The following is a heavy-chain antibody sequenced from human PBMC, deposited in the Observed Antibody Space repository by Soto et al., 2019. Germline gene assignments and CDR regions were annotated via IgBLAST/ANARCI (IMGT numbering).Heavy chain of an antibody. Sequence: QVQLQQSGPGLVKPSQTLSLICAISGDSVSSDSATWNWIRQSPSRGLEWLGRTYYRSKWYNDYALSVKSRIAITPDTSKNRLSLQLSSVTPEDTAVYFCARDSSGWHWYFDLWGRGTLVTVSS. CDR1: GDSVSSDSAT. D-gene: IGHD6-19*01. CDR2: TYYRSKWYN. V-gene: IGHV6-1*01. J-gene: IGHJ2*01. CDR3: ARDSSGWHWYFDL.